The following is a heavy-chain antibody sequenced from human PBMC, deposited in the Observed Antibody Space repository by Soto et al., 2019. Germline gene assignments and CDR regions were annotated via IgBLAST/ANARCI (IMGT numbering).Heavy chain of an antibody. V-gene: IGHV3-21*01. CDR2: ISSSDKYI. CDR3: ARVFCRGDCYSPLDY. D-gene: IGHD2-21*02. CDR1: GFTFSNFG. Sequence: GGSLRLSCVASGFTFSNFGLNWVRQAPGKGLEWVPSISSSDKYIYYADSVKGRFTISRDNAKNSLSLQMNSLRADDTAVYYCARVFCRGDCYSPLDYWGQGTLVTVSS. J-gene: IGHJ4*02.